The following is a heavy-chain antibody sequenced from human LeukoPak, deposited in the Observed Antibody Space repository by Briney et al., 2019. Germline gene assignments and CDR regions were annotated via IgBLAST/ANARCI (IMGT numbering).Heavy chain of an antibody. J-gene: IGHJ5*02. CDR2: ISNGKT. CDR1: GFPFSSHA. D-gene: IGHD2-15*01. CDR3: VREAGYCAPVCVKTNWFDP. V-gene: IGHV3-23*01. Sequence: GGSLRLSCAASGFPFSSHAMSWVRQPPGKGLEWVAAISNGKTYYADSVRGRFAISRDDSTNTVYLHMNGLRDEDTALYYCVREAGYCAPVCVKTNWFDPWGQGTLVTVSS.